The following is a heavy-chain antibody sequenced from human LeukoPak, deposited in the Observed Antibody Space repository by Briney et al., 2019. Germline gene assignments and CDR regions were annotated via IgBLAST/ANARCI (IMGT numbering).Heavy chain of an antibody. Sequence: GGALRLSSAASGFTFISSLLSGVRQAPGKGLEWVANIKQDGSEKHCVDSVKSGFTISRDNAKNSLYLQMNSLRAEDTAVYYCARERRYYYDSSGYHSRWFDPWGQGNLVTVSS. CDR3: ARERRYYYDSSGYHSRWFDP. D-gene: IGHD3-22*01. CDR2: IKQDGSEK. CDR1: GFTFISSL. V-gene: IGHV3-7*01. J-gene: IGHJ5*02.